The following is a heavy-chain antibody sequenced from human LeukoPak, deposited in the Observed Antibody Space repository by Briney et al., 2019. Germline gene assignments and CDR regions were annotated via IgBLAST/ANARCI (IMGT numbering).Heavy chain of an antibody. Sequence: GGSLRLSCVASGFTFGKYWMSWVRQAPGKGLEWVANIKLDGSEKNYVDSVKGRFTISRDNSKNTLYLQMNSLRAEDTAVYYCARGTTIAVAGEDYWGQGTLVTVSS. CDR1: GFTFGKYW. D-gene: IGHD6-19*01. CDR2: IKLDGSEK. J-gene: IGHJ4*02. CDR3: ARGTTIAVAGEDY. V-gene: IGHV3-7*03.